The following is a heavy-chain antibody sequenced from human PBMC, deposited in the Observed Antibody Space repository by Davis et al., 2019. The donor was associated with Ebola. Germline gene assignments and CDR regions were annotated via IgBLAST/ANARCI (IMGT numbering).Heavy chain of an antibody. V-gene: IGHV4-30-4*01. D-gene: IGHD3-3*01. Sequence: MPSETLSLTCTVSGGSISSGDYYWSWIRQPPGKGLEWIGYIYYSGSTYYNPSLKSRVTISVDTSKNQFSLKLSSVTAADTAVYYCARDFWSGNPLGMDVWGQGTTVTVSS. CDR2: IYYSGST. CDR3: ARDFWSGNPLGMDV. J-gene: IGHJ6*02. CDR1: GGSISSGDYY.